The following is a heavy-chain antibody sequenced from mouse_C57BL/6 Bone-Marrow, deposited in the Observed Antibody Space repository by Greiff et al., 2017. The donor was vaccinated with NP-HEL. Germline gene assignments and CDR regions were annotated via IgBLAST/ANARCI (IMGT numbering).Heavy chain of an antibody. J-gene: IGHJ3*01. CDR1: GFTFSSYG. CDR3: ARQGNWAWFAY. CDR2: FSSGGSYT. Sequence: EVQVVESGGDLVKPGGSLKLSCAASGFTFSSYGMSWVRQTPDKRLEWVATFSSGGSYTYYPASVKGRFPISRDNAKNTLYLQMSSLKSEETAMYYCARQGNWAWFAYWGQGTLVTVSA. V-gene: IGHV5-6*01. D-gene: IGHD4-1*01.